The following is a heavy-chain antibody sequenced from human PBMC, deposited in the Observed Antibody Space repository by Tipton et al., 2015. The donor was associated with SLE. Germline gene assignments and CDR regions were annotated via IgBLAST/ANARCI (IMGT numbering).Heavy chain of an antibody. J-gene: IGHJ4*02. CDR3: VRVHYYGSGSRDY. Sequence: LSLTCNVSGGSFSSSLYYWGWIRQPPGKGLEWVSRINSDGSTTSYADSVKGRFTISRDNAMNTLYLQMNSLRAEDTAVYYCVRVHYYGSGSRDYWGQGSLVTVSS. CDR2: INSDGSTT. V-gene: IGHV3-74*01. D-gene: IGHD3-10*01. CDR1: GGSFSSSLYY.